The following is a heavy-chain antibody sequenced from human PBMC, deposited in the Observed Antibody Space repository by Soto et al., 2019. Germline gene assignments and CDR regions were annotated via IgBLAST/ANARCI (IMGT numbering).Heavy chain of an antibody. CDR1: GFTFSSYG. D-gene: IGHD3-3*01. CDR2: IWYDGSNK. CDR3: ARDKTIFGVVKTYYYYGMDV. Sequence: GSLRLSCAASGFTFSSYGMHWVRQAPGKGLEWVAVIWYDGSNKYYADSVKGRFTISRDNSKNTLYLQMNSLRAEDTAVYYCARDKTIFGVVKTYYYYGMDVWGQGTTVTVSS. J-gene: IGHJ6*02. V-gene: IGHV3-33*01.